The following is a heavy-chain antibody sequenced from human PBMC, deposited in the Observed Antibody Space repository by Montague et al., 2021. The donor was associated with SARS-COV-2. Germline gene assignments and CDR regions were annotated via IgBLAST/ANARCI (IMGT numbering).Heavy chain of an antibody. CDR3: ARGYSCFGDYTYHLDF. Sequence: SLRLSCAASGFTFSTNDMNWVRQAPGKGLEWVAVISYDGNNKYYADSVKGRFTITRDTAKNTQHLQMNSLRAEDTALYFCARGYSCFGDYTYHLDFWGQGTLVTVSS. CDR2: ISYDGNNK. D-gene: IGHD4-17*01. CDR1: GFTFSTND. V-gene: IGHV3-30-3*01. J-gene: IGHJ4*02.